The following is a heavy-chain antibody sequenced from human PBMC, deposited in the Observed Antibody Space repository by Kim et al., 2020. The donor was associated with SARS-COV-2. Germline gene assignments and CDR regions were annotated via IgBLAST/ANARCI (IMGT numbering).Heavy chain of an antibody. J-gene: IGHJ3*02. CDR3: AREPDDFWSGYPDDAFDI. V-gene: IGHV3-33*01. CDR1: GFTFSSYG. Sequence: GGSLRLSCAASGFTFSSYGMHWVRQAPGKGLEWVAVIWYDGSNKYYADSVKGRFTISRDNSKNTLYLQMNSLRAEDTAVYFCAREPDDFWSGYPDDAFDIWGQGTMVTVSS. D-gene: IGHD3-3*01. CDR2: IWYDGSNK.